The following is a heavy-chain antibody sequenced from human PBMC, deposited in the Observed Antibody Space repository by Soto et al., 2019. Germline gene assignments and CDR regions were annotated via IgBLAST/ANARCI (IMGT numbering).Heavy chain of an antibody. J-gene: IGHJ6*02. V-gene: IGHV1-18*04. CDR1: GYTFTSYG. CDR2: ISAYNGNT. Sequence: GASVKVSCKASGYTFTSYGISWVRQAPGQGLEWMGWISAYNGNTNYAQKLQGRVTMTTDTSTSTAYMELRSLRSDDTAVYYCASLRGXSSGWYSARGYYYGMDVWGQGTTVTVSS. CDR3: ASLRGXSSGWYSARGYYYGMDV. D-gene: IGHD6-19*01.